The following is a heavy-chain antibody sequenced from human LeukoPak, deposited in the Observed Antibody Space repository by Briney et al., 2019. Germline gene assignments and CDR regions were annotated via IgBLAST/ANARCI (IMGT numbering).Heavy chain of an antibody. CDR3: ARYRGLYGQPYYYYYMDV. CDR1: GGSFSGYY. D-gene: IGHD2-8*01. V-gene: IGHV4-34*01. CDR2: INHSVST. Sequence: SETLSLTCAVYGGSFSGYYWSWIRHPPGKGLEWRGEINHSVSTNYNPSLKSRVTISVDTSKNQFSLKLSSVTAADTAVYSCARYRGLYGQPYYYYYMDVWGKGTTVTVSS. J-gene: IGHJ6*03.